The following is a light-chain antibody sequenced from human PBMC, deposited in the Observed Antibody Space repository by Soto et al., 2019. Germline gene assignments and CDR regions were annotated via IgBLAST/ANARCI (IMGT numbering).Light chain of an antibody. V-gene: IGKV3-20*01. J-gene: IGKJ1*01. CDR2: DAS. CDR1: LTVTSNY. CDR3: QQYASAPLT. Sequence: EIVLTHSPDTLSLSPGERATLSCRASLTVTSNYLAWYQQKAGQAPRLVIYDASTRATGIPDRFSASGSGTDFTLTISRLEPEDFAVYFCQQYASAPLTFGQGTKVEVK.